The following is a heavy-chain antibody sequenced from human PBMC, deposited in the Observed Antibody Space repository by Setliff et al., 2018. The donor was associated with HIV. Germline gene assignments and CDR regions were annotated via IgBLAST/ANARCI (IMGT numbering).Heavy chain of an antibody. CDR1: GFTFNNNG. D-gene: IGHD2-15*01. J-gene: IGHJ4*02. CDR2: IGGSGGGT. CDR3: ARDPLGVGPAFDF. V-gene: IGHV3-23*01. Sequence: GGSLRLSCAASGFTFNNNGMSWVRQAPGKGLEWVSGIGGSGGGTYYADSVKGRFTISRDNSKNTLYLQMNSLRAEDTALYYCARDPLGVGPAFDFWGQGTLVTVSS.